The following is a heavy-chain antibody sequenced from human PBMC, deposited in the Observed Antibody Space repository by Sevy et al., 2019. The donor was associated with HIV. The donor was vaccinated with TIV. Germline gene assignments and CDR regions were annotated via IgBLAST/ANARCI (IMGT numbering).Heavy chain of an antibody. CDR3: AGENAWGRGYS. CDR1: GGSITSLY. CDR2: IYYNGHI. V-gene: IGHV4-59*08. D-gene: IGHD1-26*01. J-gene: IGHJ4*02. Sequence: SETLSLTCTVSGGSITSLYWNWIRQPPGKGLEWIANIYYNGHINYNPSLKSPVTLSLDKSKNQFSLRLSSVTAADTAMYYCAGENAWGRGYSWGQGTLVTVSS.